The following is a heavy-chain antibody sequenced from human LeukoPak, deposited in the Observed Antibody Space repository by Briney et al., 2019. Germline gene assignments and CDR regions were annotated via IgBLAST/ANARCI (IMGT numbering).Heavy chain of an antibody. CDR2: IYYSGST. CDR1: GGSISSSSYC. V-gene: IGHV4-39*01. J-gene: IGHJ4*02. CDR3: ARVFYYDSSGYQTGTKYYFDY. Sequence: SETLSLTCTVSGGSISSSSYCWGWIRQPPGKGLEWIGSIYYSGSTYCNPSLKRRVTISVDTSKNQFSLKLNSVTAADTAVYYCARVFYYDSSGYQTGTKYYFDYWGQGTLVTVSS. D-gene: IGHD3-22*01.